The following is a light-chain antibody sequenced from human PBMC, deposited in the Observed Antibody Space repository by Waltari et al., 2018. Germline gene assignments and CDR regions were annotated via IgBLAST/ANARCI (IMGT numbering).Light chain of an antibody. CDR3: QQYENFPYS. V-gene: IGKV1-33*01. J-gene: IGKJ2*03. Sequence: DVQLTQSPSSLSASVGDRVTITCQASHEIYNCLNWFQQKPGKAPKLLIYDASNLETGVPSRFSGSRSGTDFTFTISSLQPEDVATYYCQQYENFPYSFGQGTKLEIK. CDR2: DAS. CDR1: HEIYNC.